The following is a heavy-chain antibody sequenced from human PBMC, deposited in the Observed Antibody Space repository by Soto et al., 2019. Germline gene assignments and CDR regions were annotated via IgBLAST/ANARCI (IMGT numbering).Heavy chain of an antibody. CDR3: TTGRISDYGGGVEY. D-gene: IGHD4-17*01. V-gene: IGHV3-23*01. CDR1: GFTFRSYA. J-gene: IGHJ4*02. Sequence: VGSLRLSCACSGFTFRSYAMTWVRQAPGKGLEWVSTVSGDTGNTHYADSVTGRFTISRDDSTNSLYLQMNSLKIEDTAVYYCTTGRISDYGGGVEYLGQRALVIGSS. CDR2: VSGDTGNT.